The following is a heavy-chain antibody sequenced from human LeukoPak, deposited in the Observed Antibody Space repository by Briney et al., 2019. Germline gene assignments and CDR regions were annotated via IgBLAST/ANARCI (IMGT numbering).Heavy chain of an antibody. CDR1: GYSFSSNM. CDR3: MSAHGY. Sequence: GGSLRLSCVVSGYSFSSNMMTWVRQAPGKGLEWMATILPGGSESYRADSVKGRFTISRDNAKNSLYLQMNSLRAEDTAVYYCMSAHGYWGQGTLVTVSS. CDR2: ILPGGSES. J-gene: IGHJ4*02. V-gene: IGHV3-7*01.